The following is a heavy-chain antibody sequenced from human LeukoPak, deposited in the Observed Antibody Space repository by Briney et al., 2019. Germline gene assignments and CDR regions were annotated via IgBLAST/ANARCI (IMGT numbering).Heavy chain of an antibody. CDR3: ARSRLSSGYYYQGSYDAFDI. J-gene: IGHJ3*02. CDR1: GYSFTSYW. D-gene: IGHD3-22*01. CDR2: IYPGDSDT. V-gene: IGHV5-51*01. Sequence: GESLKISCKGSGYSFTSYWIGWVRQMPGKGLEWMGIIYPGDSDTRYSPSFQGQVTISADKSISTDYLQWSSLKAPDTAMYYCARSRLSSGYYYQGSYDAFDIWGQGTMVTVSS.